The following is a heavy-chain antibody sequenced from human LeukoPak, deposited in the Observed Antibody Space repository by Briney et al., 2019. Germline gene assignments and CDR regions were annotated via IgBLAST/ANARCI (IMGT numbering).Heavy chain of an antibody. V-gene: IGHV4-34*01. J-gene: IGHJ5*02. Sequence: PSETLSLTCAVYGVSFSGYYWSWIRQPPGEGLEWIGEINHSGSTNYNPSLKSRVTISVDTSKNQFSLKLSSVTAADTAVYYCARGFRITIFGVAAYNWFDPWGQGTLVTVSS. CDR1: GVSFSGYY. D-gene: IGHD3-3*01. CDR2: INHSGST. CDR3: ARGFRITIFGVAAYNWFDP.